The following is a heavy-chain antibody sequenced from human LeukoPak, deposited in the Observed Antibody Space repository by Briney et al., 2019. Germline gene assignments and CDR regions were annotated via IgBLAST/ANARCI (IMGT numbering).Heavy chain of an antibody. CDR3: ATGGPQTSGEKRGLDY. CDR1: GYRFTDFS. V-gene: IGHV1-2*04. CDR2: FNPNTGDA. J-gene: IGHJ4*02. Sequence: GASVKVSCKASGYRFTDFSIYWVRQAPGQGLEWMGWFNPNTGDAKYAEKFQGWITMTSDTSIRTAYMEIRSLKSDDTAIYYCATGGPQTSGEKRGLDYWGQGTLVTVPS. D-gene: IGHD6-25*01.